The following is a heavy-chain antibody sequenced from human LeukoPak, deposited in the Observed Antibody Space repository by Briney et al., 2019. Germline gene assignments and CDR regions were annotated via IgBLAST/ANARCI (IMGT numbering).Heavy chain of an antibody. CDR2: ISGSGGST. CDR1: GFTFSSYA. D-gene: IGHD1-1*01. J-gene: IGHJ4*02. V-gene: IGHV3-23*01. Sequence: PGGSLRLSCAASGFTFSSYAVSWVRQAPGKGLEWVSAISGSGGSTYYADSVKGRFTISRDNSKNTLYLQMNSLRAEDTAVYYCAKGWQLQGDYFDYWGQGTLVTVSS. CDR3: AKGWQLQGDYFDY.